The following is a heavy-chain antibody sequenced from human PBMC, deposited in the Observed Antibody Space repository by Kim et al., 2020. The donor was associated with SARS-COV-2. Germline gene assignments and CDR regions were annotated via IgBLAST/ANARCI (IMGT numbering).Heavy chain of an antibody. Sequence: YTVTVKSRITSNPYTSENQFSLQLNSVTHEDTAVYYCARLMVRGEYYFDYWGQGTLVTVSS. V-gene: IGHV6-1*01. J-gene: IGHJ4*02. D-gene: IGHD3-10*01. CDR3: ARLMVRGEYYFDY.